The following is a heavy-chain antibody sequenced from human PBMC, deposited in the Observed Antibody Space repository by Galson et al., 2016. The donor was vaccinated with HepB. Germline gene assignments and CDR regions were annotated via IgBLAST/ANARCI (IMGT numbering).Heavy chain of an antibody. CDR1: GGSINSASSY. CDR2: IYTSGST. J-gene: IGHJ4*02. V-gene: IGHV4-61*02. CDR3: AGEFTY. Sequence: LSLTCTVSGGSINSASSYWSWIRQPAGKGLEWIGRIYTSGSTNYNPSLKSRVTISLDTSKNQFSLELSSVTAADTAVYYCAGEFTYWGQGTLVTVSS.